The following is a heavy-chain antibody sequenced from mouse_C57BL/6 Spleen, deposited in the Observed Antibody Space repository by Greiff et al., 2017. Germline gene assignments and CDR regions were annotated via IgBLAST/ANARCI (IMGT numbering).Heavy chain of an antibody. CDR1: GYTFTSYW. J-gene: IGHJ2*01. CDR3: AREVTTVVAEGYFDY. CDR2: IHPNSGST. V-gene: IGHV1-64*01. Sequence: VQLQQSGAELVKPGASVKLSCKASGYTFTSYWMHWVKQRPGQGLEWIGMIHPNSGSTNYNEKFKSKATLTVDKSSSTAYMQLSSLTSEDSAVYYCAREVTTVVAEGYFDYWGQGTTLTVSS. D-gene: IGHD1-1*01.